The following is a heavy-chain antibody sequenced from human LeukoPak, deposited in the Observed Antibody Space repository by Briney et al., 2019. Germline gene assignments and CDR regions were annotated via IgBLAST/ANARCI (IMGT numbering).Heavy chain of an antibody. Sequence: PGRSLRLSCAASGFTFSSYAMSWVRQAPGRGLEWFSAISGGGSSTHYGDSVKGRFTISRDNSRNTLYLQLNRLRAEDTAVYYCAKLLRGVIVPYFDYWGQGTLVTVSS. J-gene: IGHJ4*02. CDR2: ISGGGSST. CDR3: AKLLRGVIVPYFDY. CDR1: GFTFSSYA. V-gene: IGHV3-23*01. D-gene: IGHD3-10*01.